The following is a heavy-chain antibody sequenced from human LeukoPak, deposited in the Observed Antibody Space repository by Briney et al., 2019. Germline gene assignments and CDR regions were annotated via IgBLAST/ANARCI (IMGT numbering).Heavy chain of an antibody. V-gene: IGHV1-18*01. CDR1: GYSFTNYG. CDR3: ARQRRGYSGYGPDY. J-gene: IGHJ4*02. Sequence: ASVKVSCKTSGYSFTNYGMNWVRQAPGQGLEWMGWISAYNGNTNYTQKLQGRVTMTTDTSTSTAYMELRSLRSDDTAVYYCARQRRGYSGYGPDYWGQGTLVTVSS. D-gene: IGHD5-12*01. CDR2: ISAYNGNT.